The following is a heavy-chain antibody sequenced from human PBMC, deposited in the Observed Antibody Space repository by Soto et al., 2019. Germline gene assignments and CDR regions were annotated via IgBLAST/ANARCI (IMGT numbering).Heavy chain of an antibody. Sequence: GGSLRLSCAASGFTFSSYAMHWVRQAPGKGLEYVSAISSNGGSTDYANSVKGRFTISGDNSKNTLDLQMGSLRAEDMAVYYCARGGRGYEFDYWGQGTLVTVSS. CDR1: GFTFSSYA. J-gene: IGHJ4*02. CDR3: ARGGRGYEFDY. CDR2: ISSNGGST. D-gene: IGHD5-12*01. V-gene: IGHV3-64*01.